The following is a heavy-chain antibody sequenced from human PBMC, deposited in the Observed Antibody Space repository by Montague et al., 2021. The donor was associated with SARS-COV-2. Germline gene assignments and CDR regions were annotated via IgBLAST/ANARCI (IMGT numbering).Heavy chain of an antibody. CDR2: ISYSGRT. J-gene: IGHJ6*03. CDR1: GGSVSGSPYY. V-gene: IGHV4-39*01. D-gene: IGHD3-10*01. Sequence: SETLSLTCTVSGGSVSGSPYYWGWIRQPPGRGLEWVGSISYSGRTYFSPSLKSRLTISVDSSENQFSLRLSSVTAADTAVYYCASSYYYGSGTYVYNYYMDVWGKGTTVTVPS. CDR3: ASSYYYGSGTYVYNYYMDV.